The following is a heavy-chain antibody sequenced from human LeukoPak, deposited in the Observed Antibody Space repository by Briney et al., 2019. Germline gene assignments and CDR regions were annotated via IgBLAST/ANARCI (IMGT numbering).Heavy chain of an antibody. J-gene: IGHJ5*02. D-gene: IGHD2-8*01. CDR1: EFTFSTYA. V-gene: IGHV3-23*01. Sequence: AGGSLRLSCAASEFTFSTYAMSWVRQAPGKGLEWVSTISGSGGSTYYGDSVKGRFTISRDNSKNTLYLQMNSLRTEDTAVYYCVRVSGFCTNGVCPSFDPWGQGTLVTVSS. CDR3: VRVSGFCTNGVCPSFDP. CDR2: ISGSGGST.